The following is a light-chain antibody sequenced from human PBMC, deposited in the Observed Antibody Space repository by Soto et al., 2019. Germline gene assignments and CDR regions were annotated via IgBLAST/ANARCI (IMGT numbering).Light chain of an antibody. CDR3: QQYGNAPLA. CDR1: RSGRSNF. J-gene: IGKJ4*01. V-gene: IGKV3-20*01. Sequence: EVVFTQPPGTRSLSPGERASLSCRASRSGRSNFLAWYHQRPGRAPRLLIYGASSRATDIPDRFSGSVSGTDFTLTISRVEPEDFGVYYCQQYGNAPLAFGGGTKV. CDR2: GAS.